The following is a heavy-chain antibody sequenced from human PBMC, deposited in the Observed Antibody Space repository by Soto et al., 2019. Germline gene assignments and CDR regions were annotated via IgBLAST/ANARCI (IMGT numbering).Heavy chain of an antibody. CDR2: IYYSGST. CDR3: ARDNLSFRSNGWYGYLFDP. CDR1: GGSISSYY. Sequence: PSETLSLTCTVSGGSISSYYWSWIRQPPGKGLEWIGYIYYSGSTNYNPSLKSRVTISVDTSKNQFSLKLSSVTAADTAVYYCARDNLSFRSNGWYGYLFDPLGQGTLVPVSS. D-gene: IGHD6-19*01. V-gene: IGHV4-59*01. J-gene: IGHJ5*02.